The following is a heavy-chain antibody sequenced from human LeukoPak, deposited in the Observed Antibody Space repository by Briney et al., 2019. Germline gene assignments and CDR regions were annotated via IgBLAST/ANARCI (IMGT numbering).Heavy chain of an antibody. J-gene: IGHJ3*01. CDR3: ARRFDL. V-gene: IGHV3-48*03. CDR2: ISTSGSTI. Sequence: GGSLRLPCAASGFTVSTYEMHWARQAPGKGLEGISYISTSGSTIYYADSVKGRFTISRDNAKNSLYLQMNILRAEDTAVYYCARRFDLWGQGTMVTVSS. CDR1: GFTVSTYE.